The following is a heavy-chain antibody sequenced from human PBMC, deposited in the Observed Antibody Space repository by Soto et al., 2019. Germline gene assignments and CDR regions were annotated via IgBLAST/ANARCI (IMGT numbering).Heavy chain of an antibody. D-gene: IGHD2-8*01. CDR2: IYYSGST. J-gene: IGHJ6*02. Sequence: QVQLQESGPGLVKPSQTLSLTCTVSGGSISSGDYYWSWIRQPPGKGLEWIGYIYYSGSTYYNPSRKSRVTISVDTSKNQFSLKLSSVTAADTAVYYCARDIVLMVYARYYYYGMDVWGQGTTVTVSS. V-gene: IGHV4-30-4*01. CDR1: GGSISSGDYY. CDR3: ARDIVLMVYARYYYYGMDV.